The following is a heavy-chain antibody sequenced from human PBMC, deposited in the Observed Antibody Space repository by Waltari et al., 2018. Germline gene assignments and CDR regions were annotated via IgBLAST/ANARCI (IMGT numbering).Heavy chain of an antibody. CDR3: ARGSYGDYPAIDY. CDR2: IYYSGST. D-gene: IGHD4-17*01. CDR1: GGSISSHY. V-gene: IGHV4-59*11. J-gene: IGHJ4*02. Sequence: QVQLQESGPGLVKPSETLSLTCTVSGGSISSHYWSWIRQPPGKGLEWIGYIYYSGSTNYNPSLKSRVTISVDTSKNQFSLKLSSVTAADTAVYYCARGSYGDYPAIDYWGQGTLVTVSS.